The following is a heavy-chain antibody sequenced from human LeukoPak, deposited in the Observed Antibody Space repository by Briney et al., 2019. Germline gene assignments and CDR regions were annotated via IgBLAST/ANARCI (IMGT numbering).Heavy chain of an antibody. CDR2: INHSGRN. V-gene: IGHV4-34*01. D-gene: IGHD6-13*01. CDR1: GGSFSGHY. CDR3: AGCIAAAGTHTFDL. Sequence: TPSETLSLTCAVYGGSFSGHYWRWLRHPPGKGLEWIGEINHSGRNNYNPSLKSRVTISVDTSKNQFSLKLSSVTAADTAVYYCAGCIAAAGTHTFDLWGRGTLVTVSS. J-gene: IGHJ2*01.